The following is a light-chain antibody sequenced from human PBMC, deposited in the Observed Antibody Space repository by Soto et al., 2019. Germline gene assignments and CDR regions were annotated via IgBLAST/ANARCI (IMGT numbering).Light chain of an antibody. CDR3: QQYYSTPLT. V-gene: IGKV4-1*01. J-gene: IGKJ4*01. CDR2: WAS. Sequence: DIVMTQSPDSLAVSLCERATINCKSSQSVLYSSNNKNYLAWYQRKPGQPPRLLVYWASTRESGVPDRFSGSGSGTVFALTISSLQAEDVAVYYCQQYYSTPLTFGGGTKVDIK. CDR1: QSVLYSSNNKNY.